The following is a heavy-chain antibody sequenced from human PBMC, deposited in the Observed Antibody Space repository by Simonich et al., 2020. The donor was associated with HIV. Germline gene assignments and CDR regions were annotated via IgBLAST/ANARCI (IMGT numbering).Heavy chain of an antibody. D-gene: IGHD2-15*01. CDR1: GYSFTSYW. V-gene: IGHV5-51*03. CDR3: VTDKGYCSGGSCYQDAFDI. Sequence: EVQLVQSGAEVKKPGESLKISCKGSGYSFTSYWICWVRQMPGKGLEWMGIIYPGDSDTSTSPSSQGQVTISADKSISTAYLQWSSLKASDTAMYYCVTDKGYCSGGSCYQDAFDIWGQGTMVTVSS. CDR2: IYPGDSDT. J-gene: IGHJ3*02.